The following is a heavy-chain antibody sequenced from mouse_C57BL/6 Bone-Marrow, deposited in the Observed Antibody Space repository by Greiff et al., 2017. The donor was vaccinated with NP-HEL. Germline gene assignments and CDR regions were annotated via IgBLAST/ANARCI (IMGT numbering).Heavy chain of an antibody. Sequence: VQLQQPGAELVMPGASVKLSCKASGYTFTSYWMHWVKQRPGRGLEWIGEIDPSDSYTNYNQKFKGKSTLTVDKSSSTAYMQLSSLTSEDSAVYYCARRYRMDYWGQGTSVTVSS. CDR3: ARRYRMDY. D-gene: IGHD5-1-1*01. V-gene: IGHV1-69*01. CDR2: IDPSDSYT. J-gene: IGHJ4*01. CDR1: GYTFTSYW.